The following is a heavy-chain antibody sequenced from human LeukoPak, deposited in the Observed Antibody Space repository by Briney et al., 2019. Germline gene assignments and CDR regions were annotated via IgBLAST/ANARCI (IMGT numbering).Heavy chain of an antibody. D-gene: IGHD2-15*01. V-gene: IGHV1-69*13. CDR2: IIPIFGTA. CDR3: ARLWSTDCSGGSCPHQPNY. CDR1: GGTFSSYA. Sequence: SVKVSCKASGGTFSSYAISWVRQAPGHGLEWMGGIIPIFGTANYAQKFQDGVTISANASTSTAYQELASLGSYDTGRDCRARLWSTDCSGGSCPHQPNYWGQGTLVTVSS. J-gene: IGHJ4*02.